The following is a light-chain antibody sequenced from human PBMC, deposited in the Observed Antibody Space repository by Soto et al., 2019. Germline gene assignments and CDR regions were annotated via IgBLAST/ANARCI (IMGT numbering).Light chain of an antibody. V-gene: IGKV1D-13*01. J-gene: IGKJ4*01. CDR2: DAS. CDR1: QGISSA. Sequence: AIQLTQSPSSLSASVGDSVTITCRASQGISSALAWYQQTPGRAPKLLIYDASTLESGVPSRFSGSRSGTDFTLTVSSLQPEDFAVYYCQRYNNWPLTFGGGTKVDIK. CDR3: QRYNNWPLT.